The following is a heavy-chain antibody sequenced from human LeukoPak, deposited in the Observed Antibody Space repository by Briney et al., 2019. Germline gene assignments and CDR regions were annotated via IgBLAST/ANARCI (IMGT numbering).Heavy chain of an antibody. V-gene: IGHV1-2*02. Sequence: ASVKVSCKASGYTFTGYYIHWVRQAPGQGLEWMGWINPNSGGTNYAQKFQGRVTMTGDTSISTAYIELTSLRSDDTAVYYCARSVESSSWYPVLFDYWGQGTLVTVSS. J-gene: IGHJ4*02. CDR2: INPNSGGT. D-gene: IGHD6-13*01. CDR3: ARSVESSSWYPVLFDY. CDR1: GYTFTGYY.